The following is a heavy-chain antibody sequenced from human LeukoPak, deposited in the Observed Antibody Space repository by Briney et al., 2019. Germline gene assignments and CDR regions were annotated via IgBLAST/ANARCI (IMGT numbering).Heavy chain of an antibody. CDR1: GSPYSTYS. D-gene: IGHD3-22*01. J-gene: IGHJ4*02. CDR2: IIPVLGTA. V-gene: IGHV1-69*16. CDR3: ARVDGSSGYYLFDY. Sequence: SVKVSCKASGSPYSTYSINWVRQAPGQGLEWMGRIIPVLGTANYAQKFQGRVTITTDESTSTAYMELSSLRSEDTAVYYCARVDGSSGYYLFDYWGQGTLVTVSS.